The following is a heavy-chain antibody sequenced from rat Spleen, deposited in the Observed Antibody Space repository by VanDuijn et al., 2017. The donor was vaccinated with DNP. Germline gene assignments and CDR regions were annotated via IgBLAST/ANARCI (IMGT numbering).Heavy chain of an antibody. Sequence: EVKLVESGGGLVQPGRSLKLSCAASGFTFSSYWMYWIRQAPGKGLEWVATIIYDGSRTYYRDSVKGRFTISRDNAKSTLYLQMDSLRSEDTATYYCATHNYYFDYWGQGVMVTVSS. J-gene: IGHJ2*01. CDR2: IIYDGSRT. CDR3: ATHNYYFDY. D-gene: IGHD1-11*01. CDR1: GFTFSSYW. V-gene: IGHV5S10*01.